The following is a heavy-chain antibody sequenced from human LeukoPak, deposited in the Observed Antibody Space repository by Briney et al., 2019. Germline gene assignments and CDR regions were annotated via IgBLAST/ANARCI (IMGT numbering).Heavy chain of an antibody. J-gene: IGHJ6*03. CDR2: IYYSGST. CDR3: ARGDDYYDSSGHYGDGSYYYMDV. CDR1: GGSISSYY. D-gene: IGHD3-22*01. Sequence: SETLSLTCTVSGGSISSYYWSWIRQPPGKGLEWIGYIYYSGSTNYNPSLKSRVTISVDTSKNQFSLKLSSVTAADTAVYYCARGDDYYDSSGHYGDGSYYYMDVWGKGTTVTVSS. V-gene: IGHV4-59*01.